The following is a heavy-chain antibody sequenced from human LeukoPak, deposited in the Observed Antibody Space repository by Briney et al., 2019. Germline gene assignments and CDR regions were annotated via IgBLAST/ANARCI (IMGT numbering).Heavy chain of an antibody. CDR1: EFTFSSYN. V-gene: IGHV3-7*01. Sequence: GGSLRLSCAASEFTFSSYNMNWVRQAPGKGLEWVANVNQGGTEKFYVDSVKGRFTISRDNAENSLYLQMNSLRVEDTAVYYCAREHYFYHMDGWGEGTTVTVSS. CDR2: VNQGGTEK. CDR3: AREHYFYHMDG. J-gene: IGHJ6*03.